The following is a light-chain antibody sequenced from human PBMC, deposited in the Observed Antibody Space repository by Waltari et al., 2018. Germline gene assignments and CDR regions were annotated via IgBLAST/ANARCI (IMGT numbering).Light chain of an antibody. V-gene: IGKV1-39*01. CDR2: STS. CDR3: QQSYNTPET. J-gene: IGKJ2*01. CDR1: HTSYIY. Sequence: DIQMTQTPSSLSASVGDRVTITCRASHTSYIYLNWYQQKPGRAPKLLIYSTSSLQSGVPSMFSGSGSGTDFTLTISSLQPEDVASYFCQQSYNTPETFGQGTKLEIK.